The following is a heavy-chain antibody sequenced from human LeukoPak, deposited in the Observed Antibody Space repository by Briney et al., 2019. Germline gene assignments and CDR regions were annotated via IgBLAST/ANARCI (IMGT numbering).Heavy chain of an antibody. J-gene: IGHJ4*02. Sequence: SVKVSCKASGGTFNSYAINWVRQAPGQGLEWMGGIIPIFGTANYAQKFQGRVTITADESTSTIYMELNSLKFEDTAVYYCARGWDYDSGGRPTAYVYWGQGTLVTVSS. V-gene: IGHV1-69*01. CDR3: ARGWDYDSGGRPTAYVY. D-gene: IGHD3-22*01. CDR1: GGTFNSYA. CDR2: IIPIFGTA.